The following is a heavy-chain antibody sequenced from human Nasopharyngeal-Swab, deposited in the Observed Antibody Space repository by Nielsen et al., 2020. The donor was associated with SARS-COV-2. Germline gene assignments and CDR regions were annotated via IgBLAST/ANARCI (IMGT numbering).Heavy chain of an antibody. CDR3: AKDLNSNFLNYMDV. J-gene: IGHJ6*03. Sequence: GESLKISCAASGLTFSRFGMGWVRQAPGKGLEWVSAISASGVTTYYADSVKGRFTISRDNSKSTLYLQMNSLRAEDTAAYYCAKDLNSNFLNYMDVWGKGTTVSVSS. CDR2: ISASGVTT. V-gene: IGHV3-23*01. D-gene: IGHD4-11*01. CDR1: GLTFSRFG.